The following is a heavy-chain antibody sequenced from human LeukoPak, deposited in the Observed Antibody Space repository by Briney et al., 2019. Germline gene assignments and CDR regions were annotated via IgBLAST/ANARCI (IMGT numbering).Heavy chain of an antibody. J-gene: IGHJ4*02. CDR3: ARDTYGDYPLDY. CDR1: GYTFTGYY. CDR2: INPNSGGT. V-gene: IGHV1-2*02. D-gene: IGHD4-17*01. Sequence: ASVKLSCKASGYTFTGYYMHWVRQAPGQGLEWMGWINPNSGGTNYAQKFQGRVTMTRDTSISTAYMELSRLRSDDTAVYYCARDTYGDYPLDYWGQGTLVTVSS.